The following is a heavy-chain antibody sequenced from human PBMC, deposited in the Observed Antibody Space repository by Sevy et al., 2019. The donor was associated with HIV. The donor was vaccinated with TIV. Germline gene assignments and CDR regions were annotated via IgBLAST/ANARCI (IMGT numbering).Heavy chain of an antibody. J-gene: IGHJ4*02. Sequence: GGSLRLSCAASGFTFSDYYMSWIRQAPGKGLEWVSYISSSGSTIYYADSVKRRFTISRDNAKNSLYLQMNSLRAEDTAVYYCAILVDTAMVTGDYWGQGTLVTVSS. V-gene: IGHV3-11*01. CDR1: GFTFSDYY. CDR2: ISSSGSTI. CDR3: AILVDTAMVTGDY. D-gene: IGHD5-18*01.